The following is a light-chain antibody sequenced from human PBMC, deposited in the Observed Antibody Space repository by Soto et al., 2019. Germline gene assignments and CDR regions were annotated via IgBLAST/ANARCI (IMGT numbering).Light chain of an antibody. CDR3: QQRSNLPLT. CDR2: DAS. CDR1: QSVSSY. Sequence: EIVLTQSPATLSLSPGERATLSCRASQSVSSYLVWYQQKPGQAPRLLIYDASNRATGIPARFSGSGSGTDFTLTISSLEPEDFAGYYCQQRSNLPLTFGGGTKVEIK. J-gene: IGKJ4*01. V-gene: IGKV3-11*01.